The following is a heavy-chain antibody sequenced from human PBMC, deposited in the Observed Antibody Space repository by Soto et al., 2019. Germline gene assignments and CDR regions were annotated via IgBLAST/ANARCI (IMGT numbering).Heavy chain of an antibody. CDR1: GFTFSNAW. J-gene: IGHJ4*02. Sequence: GGSLRLSCAASGFTFSNAWMNWVRQAPGKGLEWVGRIKSKTDGGTTDYAAPVKGRFTISRDDSKNTLYLQMNSLKTEDTAVYYCTTADGEGLHLGELSLDYWGQGTLVTVSS. CDR3: TTADGEGLHLGELSLDY. D-gene: IGHD3-16*02. CDR2: IKSKTDGGTT. V-gene: IGHV3-15*07.